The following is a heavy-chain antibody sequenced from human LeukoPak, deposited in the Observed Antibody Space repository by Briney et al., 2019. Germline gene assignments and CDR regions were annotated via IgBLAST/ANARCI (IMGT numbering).Heavy chain of an antibody. V-gene: IGHV1-69*05. CDR2: IIPIFGTA. CDR3: ARGLTIFGVGTYYYYMDV. CDR1: GGTFSSYA. J-gene: IGHJ6*03. Sequence: GASVKVSCKASGGTFSSYAISWVRQAPGQGLEWMGGIIPIFGTANYAQKFQGRVTITTDESTSTAYMELSSLRSEDTAVYYCARGLTIFGVGTYYYYMDVWGKGTTVTVSS. D-gene: IGHD3-3*01.